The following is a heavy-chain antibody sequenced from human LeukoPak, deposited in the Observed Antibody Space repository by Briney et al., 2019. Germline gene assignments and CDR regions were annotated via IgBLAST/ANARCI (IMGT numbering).Heavy chain of an antibody. CDR1: GFTFNTYG. Sequence: GGSLRLSCAASGFTFNTYGIHWVRQAPGKGLEWVSAMSGSGGTTYYADSVKGRFAISRDNSRNTLYLQMSSLRTEDTALYYCAKVQQLATIYYFDYWGQGSLVTVSS. D-gene: IGHD6-13*01. CDR2: MSGSGGTT. V-gene: IGHV3-23*01. CDR3: AKVQQLATIYYFDY. J-gene: IGHJ4*02.